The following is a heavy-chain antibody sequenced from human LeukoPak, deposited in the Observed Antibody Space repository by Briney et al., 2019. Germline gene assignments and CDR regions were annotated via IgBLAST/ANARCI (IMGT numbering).Heavy chain of an antibody. CDR1: GGSISSGDFY. J-gene: IGHJ5*02. D-gene: IGHD3-3*01. CDR3: ASRNYDFWSGYYESYNWFDP. V-gene: IGHV4-31*03. Sequence: SETLSLTCTVSGGSISSGDFYWSWIRQHPGKGLEWIGYIYYSGTTYCNPSLKSRVTISVDTSKNQFSLKLTSVTAADTAVYYCASRNYDFWSGYYESYNWFDPWGQGTLVTVSS. CDR2: IYYSGTT.